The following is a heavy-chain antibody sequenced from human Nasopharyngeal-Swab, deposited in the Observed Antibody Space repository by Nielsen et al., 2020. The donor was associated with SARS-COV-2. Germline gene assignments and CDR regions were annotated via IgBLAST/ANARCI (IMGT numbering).Heavy chain of an antibody. CDR2: ISGYNGDT. CDR3: ARDFGNGTPHYLDY. Sequence: ASVKVSCKVSGGTFKNYAISWVRQAPGQGLEWMGWISGYNGDTNYVQKLQGRVTMTTDRSTSTAYMELRSLTSDDAAVYYCARDFGNGTPHYLDYWGQGTLVTVSS. D-gene: IGHD2-8*01. CDR1: GGTFKNYA. J-gene: IGHJ4*02. V-gene: IGHV1-18*01.